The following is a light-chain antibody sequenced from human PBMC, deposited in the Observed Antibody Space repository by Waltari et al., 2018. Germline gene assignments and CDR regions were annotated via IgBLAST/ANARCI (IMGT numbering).Light chain of an antibody. CDR3: GSWDTSLNTGV. J-gene: IGLJ3*02. CDR1: SSHFGNSY. CDR2: ENN. V-gene: IGLV1-51*01. Sequence: QSVLTQPPSVSAAPGQKATIPCSGTSSHFGNSYLPWYQQLPGTAPKLPIIENNRRPSGIPDRFSCSKSGTSATLDITGLQTGDEGDYYCGSWDTSLNTGVFGGGTKLTVL.